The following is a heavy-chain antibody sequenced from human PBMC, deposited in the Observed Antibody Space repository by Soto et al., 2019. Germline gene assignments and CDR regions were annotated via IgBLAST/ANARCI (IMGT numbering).Heavy chain of an antibody. D-gene: IGHD3-10*01. CDR3: ARERVIRGVITIFAY. J-gene: IGHJ4*02. CDR1: GGTFSNYG. V-gene: IGHV1-69*01. Sequence: QVQLVQSGAEVKKPGSSVKVSCKASGGTFSNYGVSWVRQAPGQGLEWMGGIIPIFGTTNFAQKFQGRVTMTADESSTTVHMELSSLRSGDTAVYYCARERVIRGVITIFAYWGQGTLVTVSS. CDR2: IIPIFGTT.